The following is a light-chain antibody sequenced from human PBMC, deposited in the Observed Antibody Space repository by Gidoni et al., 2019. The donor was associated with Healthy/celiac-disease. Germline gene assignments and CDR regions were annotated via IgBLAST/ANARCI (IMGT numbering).Light chain of an antibody. Sequence: QSALTQPASVSESPGQSITISCTGTSRDVGGYNYVSWYQQHPGKAPKLMIYDVSNRPSGVSNRFSGSKSGNTASLTISGLQAEDEADYYCSSYTSSSTLVVFGGGTKLTVL. CDR2: DVS. CDR3: SSYTSSSTLVV. CDR1: SRDVGGYNY. V-gene: IGLV2-14*01. J-gene: IGLJ2*01.